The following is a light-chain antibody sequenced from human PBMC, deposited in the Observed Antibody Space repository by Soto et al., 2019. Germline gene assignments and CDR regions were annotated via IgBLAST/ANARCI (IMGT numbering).Light chain of an antibody. Sequence: DIQLTQSPSFLSASVGDRVTITCRASQGISSSLAWYLQKPGKAPYLLIYAASTLQSGVPSRFSGSGSGTEFALTISSLQPEDFANYYCLQRNTYPITFGQGTRLEIK. V-gene: IGKV1-9*01. J-gene: IGKJ5*01. CDR2: AAS. CDR3: LQRNTYPIT. CDR1: QGISSS.